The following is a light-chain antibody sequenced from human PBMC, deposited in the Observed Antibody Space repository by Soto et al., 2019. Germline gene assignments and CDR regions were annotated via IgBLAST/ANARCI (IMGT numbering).Light chain of an antibody. CDR1: HSISIW. Sequence: DIQMTQSPSTLSASVGDRVIITCRASHSISIWLAWYQQKPGKAPKLLIYRASSLESGVPSRFSGSGSVTEFTLTISSLQPDDFATYYCQQYNSYPWTFGKGTKVEIK. CDR2: RAS. CDR3: QQYNSYPWT. V-gene: IGKV1-5*03. J-gene: IGKJ1*01.